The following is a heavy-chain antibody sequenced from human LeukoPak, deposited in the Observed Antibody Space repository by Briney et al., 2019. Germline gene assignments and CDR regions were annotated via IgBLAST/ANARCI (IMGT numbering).Heavy chain of an antibody. V-gene: IGHV6-1*01. CDR2: TYYRSKWYN. J-gene: IGHJ5*02. CDR3: ARDSAPGYSGYDLYNWFDP. D-gene: IGHD5-12*01. Sequence: SQTLSLTCAISGDSVSSNSAAWNWIRQSPSRGLEWLGRTYYRSKWYNDYAVSVKSRITINPDTSKNQFSLQLNSVTPEDTAVYYCARDSAPGYSGYDLYNWFDPWGQGTLVTVSS. CDR1: GDSVSSNSAA.